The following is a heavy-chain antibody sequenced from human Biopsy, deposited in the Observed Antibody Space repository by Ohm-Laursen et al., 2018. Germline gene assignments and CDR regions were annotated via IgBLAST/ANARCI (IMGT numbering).Heavy chain of an antibody. V-gene: IGHV4-61*01. J-gene: IGHJ4*02. CDR1: GDSVSSGSFY. CDR2: IYDRGSTA. CDR3: ARGRRTSGWPYFDN. D-gene: IGHD6-19*01. Sequence: PSQTLSLTCTVSGDSVSSGSFYWTWIRQPPGQGLEYIGYIYDRGSTANHNPSLKNRVTMSVDTSKNQFYLKLYSVTAADTAVYYCARGRRTSGWPYFDNWDQGALVIVSP.